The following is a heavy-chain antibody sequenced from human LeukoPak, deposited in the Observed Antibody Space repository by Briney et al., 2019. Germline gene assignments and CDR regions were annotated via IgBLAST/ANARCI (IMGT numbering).Heavy chain of an antibody. V-gene: IGHV3-64*04. CDR3: ARLDYGSGSYSLRY. D-gene: IGHD3-10*01. J-gene: IGHJ4*02. Sequence: GGSLRLSCLTSDVTFSDSAMHWVRQAPGKGLEYVSVISWNGATTYYADSVKGRFTISRDNSKNTLYLQMNSLRAEDTAVYYCARLDYGSGSYSLRYWGQGTLVTVSS. CDR2: ISWNGATT. CDR1: DVTFSDSA.